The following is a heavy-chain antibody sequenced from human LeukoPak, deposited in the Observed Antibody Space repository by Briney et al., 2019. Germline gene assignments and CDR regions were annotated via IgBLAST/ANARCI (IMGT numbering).Heavy chain of an antibody. D-gene: IGHD3-22*01. Sequence: GGSLRLSCAFSGFTLSNYGMSWVRQSPGKGLEWVAGISGSGGRTNYADAVKGRFTISRGNAKNTLFLQMNRLRVEDTAVYFCAKRGVVIRVILVGFQKEAYYFDSWGQGALVAVSS. J-gene: IGHJ4*02. CDR1: GFTLSNYG. V-gene: IGHV3-23*01. CDR2: ISGSGGRT. CDR3: AKRGVVIRVILVGFQKEAYYFDS.